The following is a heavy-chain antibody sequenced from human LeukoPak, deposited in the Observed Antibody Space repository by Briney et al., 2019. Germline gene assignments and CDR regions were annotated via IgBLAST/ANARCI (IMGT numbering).Heavy chain of an antibody. CDR1: GYTFTGYY. D-gene: IGHD6-19*01. V-gene: IGHV1-2*04. J-gene: IGHJ5*02. Sequence: GASVKVSCKASGYTFTGYYMHRVRQAPGQGLEWMGWINPNSCGTNYAQKFQGWVTMTRDTSTSTAYMELSRLRSDDTAVYYCARSIAVAGTYWFDPWGQGTLVTVSS. CDR2: INPNSCGT. CDR3: ARSIAVAGTYWFDP.